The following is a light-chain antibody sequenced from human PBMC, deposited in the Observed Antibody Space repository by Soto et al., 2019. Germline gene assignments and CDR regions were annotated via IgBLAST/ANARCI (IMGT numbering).Light chain of an antibody. CDR2: GAS. Sequence: EIVLTQSPGTLSLSPGERATLSCRDSQSVSSRYLARYQQKPGQATRLLIYGASSRATGIPDRFSGSWSGRDLTLTISRLEPEEFAVYYWQQYRSSAWAVGQGAKVEIK. J-gene: IGKJ1*01. CDR3: QQYRSSAWA. V-gene: IGKV3-20*01. CDR1: QSVSSRY.